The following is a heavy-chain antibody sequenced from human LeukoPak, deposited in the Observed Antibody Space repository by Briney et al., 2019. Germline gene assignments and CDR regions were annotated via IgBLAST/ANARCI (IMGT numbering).Heavy chain of an antibody. D-gene: IGHD2-2*01. CDR2: FYYSGST. CDR3: ARDVVVVPAAIHYGMDV. J-gene: IGHJ6*02. V-gene: IGHV4-59*12. CDR1: GGSISSFY. Sequence: SETLSLTCTVSGGSISSFYWSWIRQPPGKGLEWIGYFYYSGSTNYNPSLKSRVTISVDTSKNQFSLNLSSVTAADTAVYYCARDVVVVPAAIHYGMDVWGQGTTVTVSS.